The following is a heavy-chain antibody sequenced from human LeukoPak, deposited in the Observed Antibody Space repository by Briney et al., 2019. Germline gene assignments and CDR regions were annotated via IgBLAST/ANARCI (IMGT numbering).Heavy chain of an antibody. J-gene: IGHJ6*03. CDR1: AGSFSDYY. CDR3: ARRLQSVAQYMDV. V-gene: IGHV4-34*01. Sequence: SETLSLTCAVYAGSFSDYYWSWIRQPPGKGLEWIGEINHSGITNYNPSLKSRVSISVDTSKTEFSLKLSSVTAADTAVYYCARRLQSVAQYMDVWGKGTRVTVSS. CDR2: INHSGIT. D-gene: IGHD5-24*01.